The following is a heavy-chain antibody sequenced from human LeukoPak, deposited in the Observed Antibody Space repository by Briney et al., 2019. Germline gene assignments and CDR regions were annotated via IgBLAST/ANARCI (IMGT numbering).Heavy chain of an antibody. CDR1: GITFSTYA. V-gene: IGHV3-30*03. D-gene: IGHD3-3*01. CDR2: VSYDGSNT. Sequence: GGSLRLSCAASGITFSTYAMHWVRQSPGKGLEWVAVVSYDGSNTNYADSVRGRFTVSRDNSKNTVYLELQSLTTDDTAVFYCARDWGDLLAFGPWGQGTLVIVSS. J-gene: IGHJ5*02. CDR3: ARDWGDLLAFGP.